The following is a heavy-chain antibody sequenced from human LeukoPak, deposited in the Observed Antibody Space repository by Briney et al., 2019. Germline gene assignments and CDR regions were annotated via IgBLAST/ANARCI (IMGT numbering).Heavy chain of an antibody. CDR3: ARDQEGSGSYMNFHH. Sequence: GGSLRLSCAASGFTVSSNYMSWVRQAPGKGLEWVSVIYNAGDRYYADSVKGRFTISRDSSKNTLYLQVNSLRAEDTAVYYCARDQEGSGSYMNFHHWGQGTLVTVSS. CDR2: IYNAGDR. V-gene: IGHV3-53*01. D-gene: IGHD6-19*01. CDR1: GFTVSSNY. J-gene: IGHJ1*01.